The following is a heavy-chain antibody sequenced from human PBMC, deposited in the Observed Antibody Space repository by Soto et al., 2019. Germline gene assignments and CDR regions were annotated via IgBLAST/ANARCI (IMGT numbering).Heavy chain of an antibody. CDR2: ISYDGSDK. CDR3: ARALDFWSAYFDY. CDR1: GFTFSSYT. D-gene: IGHD3-3*01. J-gene: IGHJ4*02. V-gene: IGHV3-30*04. Sequence: PGGSLRLSCAASGFTFSSYTMHWVRQTPGKGLERVAVISYDGSDKYYADSVKGRFTISRDNSENTLYLQMNSLRTEDTAVYYCARALDFWSAYFDYWGQGSLVTVSS.